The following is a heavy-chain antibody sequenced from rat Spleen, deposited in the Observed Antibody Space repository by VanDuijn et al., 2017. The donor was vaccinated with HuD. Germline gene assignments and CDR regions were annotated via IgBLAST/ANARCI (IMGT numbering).Heavy chain of an antibody. D-gene: IGHD1-11*01. CDR2: ISYSGRT. Sequence: EVQLQESGPGLVKPSQSLSLTCSVTGYSITSNYWGWIRKFPGNKMEWIGHISYSGRTNYNPSLRGRISITRDTSKNQFFLHLSSVTTEDTATYYCARYTAEGIPFFDYWGQGVMVTVSS. J-gene: IGHJ2*01. CDR1: GYSITSNY. CDR3: ARYTAEGIPFFDY. V-gene: IGHV3-1*01.